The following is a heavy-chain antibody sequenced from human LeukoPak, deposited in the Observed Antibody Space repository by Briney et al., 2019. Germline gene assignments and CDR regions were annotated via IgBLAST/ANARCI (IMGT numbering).Heavy chain of an antibody. J-gene: IGHJ4*02. Sequence: MPSETLSLTCTVSGGSITSHYWSWIRQPPGKGLEWIGYIYYSGSTNYNPSLKSRVTMSVDTSKNQVSLKLTSVTAADTAVYYCARDGGHPYNAADYWGQGTLVTVSS. V-gene: IGHV4-59*11. CDR3: ARDGGHPYNAADY. D-gene: IGHD5-24*01. CDR1: GGSITSHY. CDR2: IYYSGST.